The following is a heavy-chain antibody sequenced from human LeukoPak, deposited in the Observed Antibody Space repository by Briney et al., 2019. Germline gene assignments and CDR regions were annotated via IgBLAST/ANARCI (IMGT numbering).Heavy chain of an antibody. D-gene: IGHD2-15*01. CDR2: IHSDGIGT. V-gene: IGHV3-74*01. CDR3: ARDQGSFDY. J-gene: IGHJ4*02. Sequence: GGSLRLSCAASGFTFSSYWMHWIRQAPGKGLVWVSRIHSDGIGTSYADSVRGRFTISRDNAKNTLYLQMNRLRVEDTAVYFFARDQGSFDYWGQGTLVTVSS. CDR1: GFTFSSYW.